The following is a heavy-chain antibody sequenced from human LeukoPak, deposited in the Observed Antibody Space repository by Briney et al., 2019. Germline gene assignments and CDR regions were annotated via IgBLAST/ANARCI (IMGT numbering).Heavy chain of an antibody. CDR2: LSYDGSKK. J-gene: IGHJ4*02. D-gene: IGHD3-10*01. V-gene: IGHV3-30-3*01. CDR3: ARDLRGSDAYYFDY. CDR1: GFTFSSHA. Sequence: GGSLRLSCAASGFTFSSHAMHWVRQAPGKGLEWVAVLSYDGSKKYYADSVKGRFTISRDNSKNTLYLQMNSLRVEDTAVYYCARDLRGSDAYYFDYWGQGTLVTVSS.